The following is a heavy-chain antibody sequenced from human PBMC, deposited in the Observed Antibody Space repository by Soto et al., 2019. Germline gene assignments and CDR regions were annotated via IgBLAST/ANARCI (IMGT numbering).Heavy chain of an antibody. CDR1: GFTFSSYS. J-gene: IGHJ4*02. Sequence: GGCLRLSCAASGFTFSSYSMSWVRQAPGKGLEWVSVIYSGGSTYYADSVKGRFTISRDNSKNTLYLQMNSLRAEDTAVYYCARDLYDYGDHEFDYWGQGTLVTVSS. CDR3: ARDLYDYGDHEFDY. D-gene: IGHD4-17*01. CDR2: IYSGGST. V-gene: IGHV3-66*01.